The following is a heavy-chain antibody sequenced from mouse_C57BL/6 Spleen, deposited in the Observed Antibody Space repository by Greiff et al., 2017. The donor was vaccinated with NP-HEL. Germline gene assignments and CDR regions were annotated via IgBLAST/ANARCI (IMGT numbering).Heavy chain of an antibody. CDR3: ARLGDPYYAMDY. D-gene: IGHD3-3*01. J-gene: IGHJ4*01. CDR1: GYTFTSYW. CDR2: IDPSDSYT. V-gene: IGHV1-50*01. Sequence: QVQLQQPGAELVKPGASVKLSCKASGYTFTSYWMQWVKQRPGQGLEWIGEIDPSDSYTNYNQKFKGKATLTVDTYTSTAYMQLSSLTSEDSAVYYCARLGDPYYAMDYWGQGTSVTVSS.